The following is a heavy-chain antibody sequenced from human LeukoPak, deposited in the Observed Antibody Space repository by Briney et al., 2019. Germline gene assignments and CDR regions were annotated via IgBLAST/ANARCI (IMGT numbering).Heavy chain of an antibody. D-gene: IGHD2-2*01. J-gene: IGHJ6*02. CDR3: ARDLSLGGYCSSTSCYPYYYYGMDV. V-gene: IGHV3-7*01. CDR1: GFTFSSYW. CDR2: IKQDGSEK. Sequence: PGGSLRLSCAASGFTFSSYWMSWVRQAPGKGLEWVANIKQDGSEKYYVDSVKGRFTISRDNAKNSLYLQMNSLRAEDTAVYYCARDLSLGGYCSSTSCYPYYYYGMDVWGQGTTVTVSS.